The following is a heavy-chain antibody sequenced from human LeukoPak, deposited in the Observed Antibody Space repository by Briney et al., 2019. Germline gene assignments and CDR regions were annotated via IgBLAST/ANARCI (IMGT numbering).Heavy chain of an antibody. CDR3: AKSYDILTGMHY. V-gene: IGHV3-23*01. CDR2: ISGSGAST. Sequence: GGSLRLSCAASGFTFSSYAMKWVRQAPGKGLEWVSTISGSGASTYYADSVKGRFTISRDNSKNTVYLQMNSLRGEDTAVYYCAKSYDILTGMHYWGQGTLVTVSS. D-gene: IGHD3-9*01. J-gene: IGHJ4*02. CDR1: GFTFSSYA.